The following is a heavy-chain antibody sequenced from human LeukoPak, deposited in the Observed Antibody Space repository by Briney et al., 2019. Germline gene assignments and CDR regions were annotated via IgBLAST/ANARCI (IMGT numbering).Heavy chain of an antibody. CDR1: GGSITNTSH. CDR3: ATERGPYRTLDY. Sequence: SGTLSLTCGVTGGSITNTSHWTWGRQPPGKGLEWIGEVNLQGSTNYNPSLMGRVAIAVDTSENHISLQLTSVTAADTAVYYCATERGPYRTLDYSGQGTLVTVSS. CDR2: VNLQGST. V-gene: IGHV4-4*02. J-gene: IGHJ4*02.